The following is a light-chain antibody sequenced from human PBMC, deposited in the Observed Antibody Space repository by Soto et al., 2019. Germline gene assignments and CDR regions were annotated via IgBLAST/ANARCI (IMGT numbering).Light chain of an antibody. CDR2: EVS. V-gene: IGLV2-14*01. J-gene: IGLJ1*01. CDR1: SSDVGGYNY. Sequence: QSVLTQPASVSGSPGQSITISCTGTSSDVGGYNYVSWYQQHPGKAPKLMIYEVSTRPSGISNRFSGSKSGNTASLTISGLQAEDEADYYCSSYTSSTTHYVFGIGTKLTVL. CDR3: SSYTSSTTHYV.